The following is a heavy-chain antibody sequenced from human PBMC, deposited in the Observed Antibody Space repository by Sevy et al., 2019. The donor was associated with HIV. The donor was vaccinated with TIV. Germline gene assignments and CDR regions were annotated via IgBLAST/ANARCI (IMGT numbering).Heavy chain of an antibody. D-gene: IGHD1-26*01. CDR1: DVSISSGTYY. V-gene: IGHV4-61*02. CDR2: IYASGST. CDR3: ARAGVGATHWFDP. J-gene: IGHJ5*02. Sequence: SETLSLTCTVSDVSISSGTYYWSWIRQPAGKGLEWIGRIYASGSTNYNPSLTSRVTISADTSKNQLSLKLSSVTAADTAVYYCARAGVGATHWFDPWGQGTLVTVSS.